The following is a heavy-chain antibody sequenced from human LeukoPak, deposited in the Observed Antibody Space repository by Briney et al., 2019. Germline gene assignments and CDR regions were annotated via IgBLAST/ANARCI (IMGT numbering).Heavy chain of an antibody. Sequence: ASVKVSCKASGGTFISYAISWVRQAPGQGLEWMGSVDAGSDNRKYSQKFQGRVTITSDTSASTAYMELSSLRSEDTAVYYCSRKYSSSSPYYYYGMDVWGQGTTVTVSS. CDR1: GGTFISYA. J-gene: IGHJ6*02. V-gene: IGHV1-3*01. D-gene: IGHD6-6*01. CDR2: VDAGSDNR. CDR3: SRKYSSSSPYYYYGMDV.